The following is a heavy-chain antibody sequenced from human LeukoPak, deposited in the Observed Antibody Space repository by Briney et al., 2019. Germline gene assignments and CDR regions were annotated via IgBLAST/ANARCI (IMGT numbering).Heavy chain of an antibody. CDR1: GGSISSNY. CDR2: FCYSGST. J-gene: IGHJ4*02. D-gene: IGHD3-22*01. Sequence: SETLSLTCTVSGGSISSNYWSWFRQPPGKGLEWIGYFCYSGSTNYNPSLKSRVTISVDTSKNQFSLKLNSVTAADTAVYYCARLVYYDSSGYILDWGQGTLVTVSS. V-gene: IGHV4-59*08. CDR3: ARLVYYDSSGYILD.